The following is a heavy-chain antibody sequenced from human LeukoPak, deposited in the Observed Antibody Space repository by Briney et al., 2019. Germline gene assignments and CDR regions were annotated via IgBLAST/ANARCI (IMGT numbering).Heavy chain of an antibody. Sequence: SETLSLTCTVSGGSISSGVYCWSWIRQRPGEGLQWIGYICSSGSAYYNASLKSRVSMSTDTSNNQFSLKLNSVTAADTAVYYCARLKSLTILWFGELLFGWFDPWGQGTLVTVSS. CDR1: GGSISSGVYC. CDR3: ARLKSLTILWFGELLFGWFDP. D-gene: IGHD3-10*01. CDR2: ICSSGSA. J-gene: IGHJ5*02. V-gene: IGHV4-31*03.